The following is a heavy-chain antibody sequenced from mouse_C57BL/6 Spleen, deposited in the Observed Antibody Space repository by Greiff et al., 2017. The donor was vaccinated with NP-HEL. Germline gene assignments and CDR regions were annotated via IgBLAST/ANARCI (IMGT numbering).Heavy chain of an antibody. CDR1: GYTFTDHT. Sequence: VQLQQSDAELVKPGASVKISCKVSGYTFTDHTIHWMKQRPEQGLDWIGYIYPRDGSTKYNEKFKGKATLTADKSSSTAYMQLNSLTSEDSAVYFCARLDWDVLYAMDYWGQGTSVTVSS. D-gene: IGHD4-1*01. CDR2: IYPRDGST. J-gene: IGHJ4*01. V-gene: IGHV1-78*01. CDR3: ARLDWDVLYAMDY.